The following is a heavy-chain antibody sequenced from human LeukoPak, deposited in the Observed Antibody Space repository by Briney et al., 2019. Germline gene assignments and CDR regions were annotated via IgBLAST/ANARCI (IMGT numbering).Heavy chain of an antibody. CDR1: GATLNSHG. D-gene: IGHD3-3*01. Sequence: GASVKVSCQASGATLNSHGVNWVRQAPGQGLEWMGWISGYNGNTNYARKVQGRVTLTRDASTSTAYTELRNLRFDDTAIYFCARANMVFGVDIEQHWFDLWGQGTRVIVSS. V-gene: IGHV1-18*01. CDR3: ARANMVFGVDIEQHWFDL. J-gene: IGHJ5*02. CDR2: ISGYNGNT.